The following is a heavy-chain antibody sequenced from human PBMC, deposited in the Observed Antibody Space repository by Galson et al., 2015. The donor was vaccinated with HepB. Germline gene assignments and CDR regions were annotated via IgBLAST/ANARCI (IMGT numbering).Heavy chain of an antibody. CDR2: ISAYSGNT. CDR3: ARDTVGYCSSTSCQNWFDP. J-gene: IGHJ5*02. CDR1: VYTFTSYG. Sequence: SVKVSCKASVYTFTSYGISWVRQAPGQGLEWMGWISAYSGNTNYAQKLQGRVTMTTDTSTSTAYMELRSLRSDDTAVYYCARDTVGYCSSTSCQNWFDPWGQGTLVTVSS. V-gene: IGHV1-18*01. D-gene: IGHD2-2*03.